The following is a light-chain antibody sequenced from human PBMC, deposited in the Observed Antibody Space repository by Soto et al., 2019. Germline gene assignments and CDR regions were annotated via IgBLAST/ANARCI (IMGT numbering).Light chain of an antibody. Sequence: EIVLTQSPGTLSLSPGERATLSCRASQSVVSSHLAWYQQKPGQAPRLLIYGVSSRPTGIPDRFSGSGSGTDFTLSISGLEPEDFAVYYCQQYEIAPKTFGQGPKVEIK. J-gene: IGKJ1*01. CDR2: GVS. CDR1: QSVVSSH. V-gene: IGKV3-20*01. CDR3: QQYEIAPKT.